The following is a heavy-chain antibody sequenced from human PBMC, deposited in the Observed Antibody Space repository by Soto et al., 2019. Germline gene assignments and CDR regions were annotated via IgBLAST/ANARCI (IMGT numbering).Heavy chain of an antibody. Sequence: ASGKVSCKASGYSFTDYHIHWVRQAPGQGLEWLGRINPKSGGTSTAQKFQGWVTMTTDTSIITASMALTRLTSDDTAIYYCARGDSTDCSNGVCSFFYNHDMDVWGQGTTVTVSS. V-gene: IGHV1-2*04. J-gene: IGHJ6*02. CDR1: GYSFTDYH. CDR3: ARGDSTDCSNGVCSFFYNHDMDV. D-gene: IGHD2-8*01. CDR2: INPKSGGT.